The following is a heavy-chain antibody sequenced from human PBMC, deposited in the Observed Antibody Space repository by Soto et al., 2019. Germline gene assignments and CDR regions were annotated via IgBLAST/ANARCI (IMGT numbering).Heavy chain of an antibody. V-gene: IGHV3-7*01. J-gene: IGHJ6*02. CDR3: AKDIYCSSTSCPPDYYYYGMDV. CDR2: IKQDGSEK. D-gene: IGHD2-2*01. Sequence: PGGSLRLSCAASGFTFSSYWMSWVRQAPGKGLEWVANIKQDGSEKYYVDSVKGRFTISRDNAKNSLHLQMNSLRAEDTAVYYCAKDIYCSSTSCPPDYYYYGMDVWGQGTTVTVSS. CDR1: GFTFSSYW.